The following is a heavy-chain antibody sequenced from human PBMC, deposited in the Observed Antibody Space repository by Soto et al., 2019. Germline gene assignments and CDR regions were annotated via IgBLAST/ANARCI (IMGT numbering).Heavy chain of an antibody. CDR2: INPSGGST. V-gene: IGHV1-46*01. CDR1: GYTFTSYY. CDR3: ARDPLWGRYGMDV. D-gene: IGHD3-10*01. Sequence: QVQLVQSGAEVKKPGASVKVSCKASGYTFTSYYMHWVRQAPGQGLEWMGIINPSGGSTSYAQKFQGRVTMTRDTSTSTVYMELSSLSSEDTAVYYCARDPLWGRYGMDVWGQGTTVTVSS. J-gene: IGHJ6*02.